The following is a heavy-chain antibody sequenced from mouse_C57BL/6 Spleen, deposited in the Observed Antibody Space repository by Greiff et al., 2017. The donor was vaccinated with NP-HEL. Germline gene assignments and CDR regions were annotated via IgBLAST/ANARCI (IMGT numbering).Heavy chain of an antibody. D-gene: IGHD2-1*01. CDR1: GYAFSSYW. CDR3: ARRDYGNYGSFDY. V-gene: IGHV1-80*01. Sequence: VQLQQSGAELVKPGASVKISCKASGYAFSSYWMNWVKQRPGKGLEWIGQIYPGDGDTNYNGKFKGKATLTADKSSSTAYMQLSSLTSEDSAVYFCARRDYGNYGSFDYWGQGTTLTVSS. J-gene: IGHJ2*01. CDR2: IYPGDGDT.